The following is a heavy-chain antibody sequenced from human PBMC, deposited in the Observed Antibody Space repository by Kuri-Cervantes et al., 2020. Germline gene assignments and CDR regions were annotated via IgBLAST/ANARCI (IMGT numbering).Heavy chain of an antibody. J-gene: IGHJ6*02. CDR2: IIPIFGTA. CDR3: ARGAAYYYDSSGYYPWSRRYYGMDV. CDR1: GYTFTSYY. D-gene: IGHD3-22*01. Sequence: SVKVSCKASGYTFTSYYMHWVRQAPGQGLEWMGGIIPIFGTANYAQKFQGRVTITADESTSTAYMELSSLRSEDTAVYYCARGAAYYYDSSGYYPWSRRYYGMDVWGQGTTVTVSS. V-gene: IGHV1-69*13.